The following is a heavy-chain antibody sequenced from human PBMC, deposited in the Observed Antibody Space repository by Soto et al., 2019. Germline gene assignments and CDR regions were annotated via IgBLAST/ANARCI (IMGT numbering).Heavy chain of an antibody. J-gene: IGHJ4*02. CDR3: ARAWLSGYSYGQPTDY. Sequence: GGSLRLSCAASGFTFSSYSMNWVRQAPGKGLEWVSYISSSSSTIYYADSVKGRFTISRDNAKNSLYLQMNSLRAEDTAVYYCARAWLSGYSYGQPTDYWGQGTLVTVSS. V-gene: IGHV3-48*01. CDR2: ISSSSSTI. D-gene: IGHD5-18*01. CDR1: GFTFSSYS.